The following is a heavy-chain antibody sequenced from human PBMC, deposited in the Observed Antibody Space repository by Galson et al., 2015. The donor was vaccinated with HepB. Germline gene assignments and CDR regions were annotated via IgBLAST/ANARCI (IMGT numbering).Heavy chain of an antibody. Sequence: SVKVSCKASGDTDDNFAISWVRQAPGQGLEWVGGIMFLFQTANYGQKFQSRFAITTDASTTTSYMEVTSLRLDDTAVYYCAREGDGLYFDNWGQGTLVTVSS. V-gene: IGHV1-69*05. CDR1: GDTDDNFA. CDR3: AREGDGLYFDN. J-gene: IGHJ4*02. D-gene: IGHD5-24*01. CDR2: IMFLFQTA.